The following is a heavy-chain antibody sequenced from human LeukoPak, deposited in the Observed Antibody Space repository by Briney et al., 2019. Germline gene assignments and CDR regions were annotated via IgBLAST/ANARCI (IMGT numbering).Heavy chain of an antibody. Sequence: SETLSLTCTVSGGSISSSSYYWGWIRQPPGKGLEWIGSIYYSGSTYYNPSLKSRVTISVDTSKNQFSLKLSSVTAADTTVYYCARDSSGWYPSWFDPWGQGTLVTVSS. CDR3: ARDSSGWYPSWFDP. D-gene: IGHD6-19*01. CDR1: GGSISSSSYY. CDR2: IYYSGST. V-gene: IGHV4-39*07. J-gene: IGHJ5*02.